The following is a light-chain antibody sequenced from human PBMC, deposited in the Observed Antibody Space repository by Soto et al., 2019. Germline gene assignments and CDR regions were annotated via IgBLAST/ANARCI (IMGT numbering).Light chain of an antibody. CDR1: QSVSSY. V-gene: IGKV3-20*01. CDR2: GAS. Sequence: EIVMTQSPATLSVSPGERVTFSCRASQSVSSYLAWYQQSPGQAPRLLVYGASIRATDIPDRFSGSGSGTDFTLTISRLEPEDFAVYYCQQYGSSRLTFGGGTKVDIK. J-gene: IGKJ4*01. CDR3: QQYGSSRLT.